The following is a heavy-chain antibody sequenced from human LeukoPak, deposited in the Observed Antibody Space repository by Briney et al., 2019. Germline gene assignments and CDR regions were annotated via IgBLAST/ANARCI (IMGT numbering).Heavy chain of an antibody. D-gene: IGHD4-11*01. J-gene: IGHJ3*02. CDR1: GFTFSDYF. Sequence: GGSLRLSCVASGFTFSDYFMSWIRQAPGKGLEWLSFINSAGDNIYYADSVKGRFTVSRDNAKNSLYLQMNSLRAEDTAVYYCARTSDYIYAFDIWGQGTMVTVSS. CDR2: INSAGDNI. CDR3: ARTSDYIYAFDI. V-gene: IGHV3-11*01.